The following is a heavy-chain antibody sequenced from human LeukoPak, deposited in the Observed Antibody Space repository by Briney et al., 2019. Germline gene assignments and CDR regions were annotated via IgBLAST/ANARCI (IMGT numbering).Heavy chain of an antibody. D-gene: IGHD3-16*01. V-gene: IGHV3-30*03. CDR2: ISYDGSNK. Sequence: GGSLRLSCAASGFTFSSYGMHWVRQAPGKGLEWVAVISYDGSNKYYADSVKGRFTISRENSKNTLYLQMNSLRAEDTAVYYCARETSQKGAHYMDVWGKGTTVTISS. J-gene: IGHJ6*03. CDR3: ARETSQKGAHYMDV. CDR1: GFTFSSYG.